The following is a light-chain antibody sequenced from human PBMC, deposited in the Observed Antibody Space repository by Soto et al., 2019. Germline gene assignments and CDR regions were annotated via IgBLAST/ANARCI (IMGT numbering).Light chain of an antibody. Sequence: IVITQSPATLSVSPGERATLSCRASQSVSSNLAWYQQKPGKTPRLLIYGASTRATGIPARFSGSGSGTEFTLTISSLQSEDFAVYYCQQYNNWPRTFGQGTKVDIK. CDR2: GAS. V-gene: IGKV3-15*01. CDR1: QSVSSN. CDR3: QQYNNWPRT. J-gene: IGKJ1*01.